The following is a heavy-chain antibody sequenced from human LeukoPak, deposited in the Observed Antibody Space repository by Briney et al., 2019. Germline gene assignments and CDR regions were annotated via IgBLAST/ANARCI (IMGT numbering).Heavy chain of an antibody. CDR2: ISSSSSYI. CDR1: GFTFSSYS. Sequence: GGSLRLSCAASGFTFSSYSMNWVRQAPGEGLEWVSSISSSSSYIYYADSVKGRFTISRDNAKNSLYLQMNSLRAEDTAVYYCVRDPRDYYGMDVWGQGTTDTVSS. CDR3: VRDPRDYYGMDV. J-gene: IGHJ6*02. V-gene: IGHV3-21*01.